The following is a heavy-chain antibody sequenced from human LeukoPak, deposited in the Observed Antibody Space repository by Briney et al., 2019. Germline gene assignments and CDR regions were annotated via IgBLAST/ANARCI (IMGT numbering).Heavy chain of an antibody. D-gene: IGHD3-16*01. Sequence: SETLSLTCAVYGGSFSGYYWSWIRQPPGKGLEWIGEINHSGSTNYNPSLKSRVTISVDTSKNQFSLKLSSVTAADTAVYFCARNFLRRNWGWFDPWGQGTLVTVSS. CDR1: GGSFSGYY. CDR2: INHSGST. J-gene: IGHJ5*02. V-gene: IGHV4-34*01. CDR3: ARNFLRRNWGWFDP.